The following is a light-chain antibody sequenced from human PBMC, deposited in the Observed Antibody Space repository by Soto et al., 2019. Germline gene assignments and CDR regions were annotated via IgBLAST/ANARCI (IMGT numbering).Light chain of an antibody. CDR3: MFSYGGTRV. Sequence: QTVVTQEPSLTVSPGGTVTLTCGSSTGAVTSGLYPYWFQQKPGQAPRTLIYDTSNKHSWTPARFSGSLLGGKAALTLSGAQPEDEAEYHCMFSYGGTRVFGGGTKVTVL. V-gene: IGLV7-46*01. CDR1: TGAVTSGLY. CDR2: DTS. J-gene: IGLJ3*02.